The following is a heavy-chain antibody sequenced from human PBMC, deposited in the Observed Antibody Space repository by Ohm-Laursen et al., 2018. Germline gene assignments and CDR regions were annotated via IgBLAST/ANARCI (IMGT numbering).Heavy chain of an antibody. J-gene: IGHJ4*02. CDR2: IYYSGST. CDR1: GGSISSSSYY. V-gene: IGHV4-39*07. D-gene: IGHD3-3*01. CDR3: ARAPRDDFWSGYVG. Sequence: SETLSLTCAVSGGSISSSSYYWGWIRQPPGKGLEWIGSIYYSGSTYYNPSLKSRVTMSVDTSKNQFSLKLSSVTAADTAVYYCARAPRDDFWSGYVGWGQGTLVTVSS.